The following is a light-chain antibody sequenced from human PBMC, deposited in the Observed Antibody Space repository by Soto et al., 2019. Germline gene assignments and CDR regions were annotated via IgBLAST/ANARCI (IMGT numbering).Light chain of an antibody. J-gene: IGLJ2*01. CDR2: EGS. CDR3: CSYAGSFTFVI. CDR1: SSDVGSYNL. V-gene: IGLV2-23*03. Sequence: QSALTQPASVSGSPGQSITISCTGTSSDVGSYNLVSWYQQHPGKAPKLMIYEGSKRPSGVSNRFSGSKSGDTASLTISGLQAEGEADYCCCSYAGSFTFVIFGGGTKLPVL.